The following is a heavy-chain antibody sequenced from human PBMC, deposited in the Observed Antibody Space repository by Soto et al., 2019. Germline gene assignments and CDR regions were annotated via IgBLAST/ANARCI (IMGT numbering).Heavy chain of an antibody. D-gene: IGHD3-22*01. CDR2: IYYSGST. CDR1: GGSISSGGYY. V-gene: IGHV4-31*03. J-gene: IGHJ3*02. Sequence: LSLTCTFSGGSISSGGYYWSWIRQHPGKGLEWIGYIYYSGSTYYNPSLKSRVTISVDTSKNQFSLKLSSVTAADTAVYYCARDRQGEHYYDNFFDIWGQGTMVTVSS. CDR3: ARDRQGEHYYDNFFDI.